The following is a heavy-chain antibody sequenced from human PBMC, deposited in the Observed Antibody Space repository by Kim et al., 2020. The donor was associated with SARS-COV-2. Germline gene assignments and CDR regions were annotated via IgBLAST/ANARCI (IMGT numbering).Heavy chain of an antibody. Sequence: GGSLRLSCAASGFTFSSYAMSWVRQAPGKGLEWVSAISGSGGSTFYADSVKGRFTISRDNSKNTLYLQMNSLRDEDTAVYYCAKDLGWGWGTYYYGMDVWGQGTTVTVSS. CDR1: GFTFSSYA. CDR2: ISGSGGST. J-gene: IGHJ6*02. CDR3: AKDLGWGWGTYYYGMDV. V-gene: IGHV3-23*01. D-gene: IGHD2-8*02.